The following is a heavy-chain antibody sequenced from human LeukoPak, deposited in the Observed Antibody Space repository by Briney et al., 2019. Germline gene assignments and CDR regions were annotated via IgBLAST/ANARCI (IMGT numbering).Heavy chain of an antibody. Sequence: GRSLRLSCAASGYTFSGYAMHWVRQAPGKGLEWVAVISYDGSNKYYADSVKGRFTISRDNSKNTLYLQMNSLRAEDTAVYYCARIPRRWELQVAWFDPWGQGTLVTVSS. V-gene: IGHV3-30-3*01. CDR1: GYTFSGYA. J-gene: IGHJ5*02. D-gene: IGHD1-26*01. CDR2: ISYDGSNK. CDR3: ARIPRRWELQVAWFDP.